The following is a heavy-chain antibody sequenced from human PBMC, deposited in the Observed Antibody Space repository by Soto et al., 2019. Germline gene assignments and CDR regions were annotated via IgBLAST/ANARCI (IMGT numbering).Heavy chain of an antibody. CDR1: GFTLSDYY. CDR3: ARDRYDILTGYLSYYYYYGMDV. CDR2: ISSSSSYT. V-gene: IGHV3-11*05. Sequence: GGSLRLSCAASGFTLSDYYMSWIRQAPGKGLEWVSYISSSSSYTNYADSVKGRFTISRDNAKNSLYLQMNSLRAEDTAVYYCARDRYDILTGYLSYYYYYGMDVWGQGTTVTVSS. D-gene: IGHD3-9*01. J-gene: IGHJ6*02.